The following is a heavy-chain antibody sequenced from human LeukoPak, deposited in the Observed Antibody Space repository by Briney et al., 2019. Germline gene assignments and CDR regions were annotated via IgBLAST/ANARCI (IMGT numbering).Heavy chain of an antibody. CDR3: TKDLMTGFSSGWYFAY. J-gene: IGHJ4*02. D-gene: IGHD6-19*01. CDR1: GFTFNGYA. CDR2: TGGSDDNT. Sequence: GGSLRLSCEGSGFTFNGYAFSGVRQAPGKGLEWVAVTGGSDDNTHYADSVKGRFTISRDNSEKRLFLQMNSLGPDDSALYYCTKDLMTGFSSGWYFAYWGQGTLVTVSS. V-gene: IGHV3-23*01.